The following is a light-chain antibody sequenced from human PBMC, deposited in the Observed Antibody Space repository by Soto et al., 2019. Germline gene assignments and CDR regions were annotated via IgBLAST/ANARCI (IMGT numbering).Light chain of an antibody. J-gene: IGLJ2*01. V-gene: IGLV2-14*01. Sequence: QSALTQPASVSGSPGQSITISCTGTGSDIGSYNFVSWYQHHPGKAPKLMIYEVSNRPSGVSDRFSGSKSGTSASLAITGLQAEDEADYYCQSYDSSLRHVVFGGGTKLTVL. CDR1: GSDIGSYNF. CDR2: EVS. CDR3: QSYDSSLRHVV.